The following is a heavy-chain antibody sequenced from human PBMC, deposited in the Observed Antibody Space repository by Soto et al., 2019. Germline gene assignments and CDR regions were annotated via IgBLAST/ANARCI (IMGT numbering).Heavy chain of an antibody. J-gene: IGHJ5*02. CDR3: ARGAGCSGGSCYSYNWFDP. CDR1: GFTLSDYD. D-gene: IGHD2-15*01. Sequence: DVQLEESGGGLIEPGGSLRLSCAASGFTLSDYDIHWVRQGTTKGLELVSGIGATGDTFYPDSVKGRFSISRDHVTNSLYLQMTILRAEDPAVYYCARGAGCSGGSCYSYNWFDPWGHGTLVTVSS. V-gene: IGHV3-13*01. CDR2: IGATGDT.